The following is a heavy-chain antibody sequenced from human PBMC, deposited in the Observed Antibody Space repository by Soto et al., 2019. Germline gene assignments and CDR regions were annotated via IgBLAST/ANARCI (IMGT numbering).Heavy chain of an antibody. J-gene: IGHJ2*01. D-gene: IGHD2-15*01. Sequence: QVQLVQSGAEVKKPGSSVKVSCKASGGTFSSYAISWVRQAPGQGLEWMGGIIPIFGTANYAQKFQGRVTITADESTSTAYMELSSLRSEDTAVYYCARDLEVVAATLDNWYFDLWGRGTLVTVSS. CDR1: GGTFSSYA. V-gene: IGHV1-69*01. CDR3: ARDLEVVAATLDNWYFDL. CDR2: IIPIFGTA.